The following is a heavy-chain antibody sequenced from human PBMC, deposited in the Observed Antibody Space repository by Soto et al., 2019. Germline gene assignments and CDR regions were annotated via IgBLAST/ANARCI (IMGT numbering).Heavy chain of an antibody. CDR2: INSDGSST. CDR3: ARDGTYYDFWSGYYTGYYYYYMDV. CDR1: GFTFSSYW. V-gene: IGHV3-74*01. D-gene: IGHD3-3*01. Sequence: EVQLVESGGVLVQPGGSLRLSCAASGFTFSSYWMHWVRQAPGKGLVWVSRINSDGSSTSYADSVKGRFTISRDNAKNTLDRQMISLIADDTAVYYCARDGTYYDFWSGYYTGYYYYYMDVLGKGTTVTVSS. J-gene: IGHJ6*03.